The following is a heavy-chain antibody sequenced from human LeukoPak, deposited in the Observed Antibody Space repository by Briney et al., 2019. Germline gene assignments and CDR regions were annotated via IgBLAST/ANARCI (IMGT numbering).Heavy chain of an antibody. CDR3: ARVNSFDYGDYYYGMDV. CDR2: IYYSGST. D-gene: IGHD4-17*01. CDR1: GGSISSYY. V-gene: IGHV4-59*01. Sequence: PSETLSLTCTVSGGSISSYYWSWIRQPPGKGLEWIGYIYYSGSTNYNPSLKSRVTISVDTSKNQFSLKLSSVTAADTAVYYCARVNSFDYGDYYYGMDVWGQGTTVTVSS. J-gene: IGHJ6*02.